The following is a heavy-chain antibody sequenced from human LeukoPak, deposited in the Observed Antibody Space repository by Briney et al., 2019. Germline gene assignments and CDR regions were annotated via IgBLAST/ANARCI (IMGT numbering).Heavy chain of an antibody. CDR2: INHSGST. CDR3: ARVPSYSTRSYVDY. V-gene: IGHV4-34*01. J-gene: IGHJ4*02. D-gene: IGHD5-18*01. CDR1: GGSFSGYY. Sequence: SETLSLTCAVYGGSFSGYYWSWIRQPPGKGLEWIGEINHSGSTNYNPSLKSRVTISVDTSKNQFSLKLSSVTAADPAVYYCARVPSYSTRSYVDYWGQGTLVTVSS.